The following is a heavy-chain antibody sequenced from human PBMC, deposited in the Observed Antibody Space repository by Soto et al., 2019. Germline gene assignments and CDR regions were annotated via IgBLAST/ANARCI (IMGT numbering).Heavy chain of an antibody. CDR1: GGKCRSYS. CDR2: ISSSSSYI. V-gene: IGHV3-21*01. Sequence: GSLRHSYTGSGGKCRSYSVNWVRQAPGKGLEWVSSISSSSSYIYYADSVKGRFTISRDNAKNSLYLQMNSLRAEDTAVYYCARALIAAAGYYYYGMDVWGQGTSVTVSS. CDR3: ARALIAAAGYYYYGMDV. J-gene: IGHJ6*02. D-gene: IGHD6-13*01.